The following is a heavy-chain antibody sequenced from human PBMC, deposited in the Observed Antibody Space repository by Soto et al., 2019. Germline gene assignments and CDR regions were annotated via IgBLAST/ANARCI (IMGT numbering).Heavy chain of an antibody. J-gene: IGHJ4*02. Sequence: GGSLRLSCAASGFPFGENAMSWVRQAPGKGLEWVSGISDSGATTYYADPVRGRFTISRGNSENTLYLQMKSLRAEDSASYYCAKEDTSSGSLDYWGQGALVTVSS. V-gene: IGHV3-23*01. CDR1: GFPFGENA. CDR3: AKEDTSSGSLDY. D-gene: IGHD6-19*01. CDR2: ISDSGATT.